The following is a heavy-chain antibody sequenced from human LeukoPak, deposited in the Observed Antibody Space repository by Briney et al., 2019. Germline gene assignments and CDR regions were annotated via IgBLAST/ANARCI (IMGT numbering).Heavy chain of an antibody. J-gene: IGHJ5*02. D-gene: IGHD1-26*01. CDR3: ARDSRVGGFDP. CDR1: GGSISSYY. V-gene: IGHV4-59*12. Sequence: SQTLSLTCTVSGGSISSYYWSWIRQPPGKGLEWIGYIYYSGSTNHNPSLNSRVTISVDRSKNQFSLKLTSVTAADTAMYYCARDSRVGGFDPWGQGTLVTVSS. CDR2: IYYSGST.